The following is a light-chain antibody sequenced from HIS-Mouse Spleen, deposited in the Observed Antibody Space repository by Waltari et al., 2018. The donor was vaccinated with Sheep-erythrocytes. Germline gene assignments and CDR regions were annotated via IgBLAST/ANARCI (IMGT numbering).Light chain of an antibody. Sequence: SYELTQPPSVSVSPGQTASITCSGDKLGDKYACWYHQKPGQSPVLVIYKDSKRPSGIPERFSGSNSGNTATLTISGTQAMDEADYYCQAWDSSTYVFGTGTKVTVL. CDR2: KDS. CDR1: KLGDKY. J-gene: IGLJ1*01. V-gene: IGLV3-1*01. CDR3: QAWDSSTYV.